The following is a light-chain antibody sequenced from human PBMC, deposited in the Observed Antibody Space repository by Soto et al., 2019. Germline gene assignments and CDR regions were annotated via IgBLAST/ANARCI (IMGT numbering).Light chain of an antibody. CDR3: ATWDDSLNGHVV. Sequence: QPVLTQPPSASGTPGQRVTISCSGSSSNIGGNTVNWYQQLPGTAPKLLIYSNNQRPSGVPKRFSGSKSGTSASLAISGLQSEDEADYYCATWDDSLNGHVVFGGGTKLTVL. V-gene: IGLV1-44*01. CDR2: SNN. CDR1: SSNIGGNT. J-gene: IGLJ2*01.